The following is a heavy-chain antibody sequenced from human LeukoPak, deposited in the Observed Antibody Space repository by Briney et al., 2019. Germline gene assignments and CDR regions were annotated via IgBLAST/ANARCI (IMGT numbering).Heavy chain of an antibody. CDR3: AKETSSGNFVTIDC. CDR1: GFTFDDYA. Sequence: GRSLRLSCAASGFTFDDYAMHWVRQAPGKGLEWVSGISWNSGSIGYADSVKGRFTISRDNSKNTLYLQMNSLRGEDTAVYYCAKETSSGNFVTIDCWGQGTLVTVSS. CDR2: ISWNSGSI. V-gene: IGHV3-9*01. J-gene: IGHJ4*02. D-gene: IGHD1-26*01.